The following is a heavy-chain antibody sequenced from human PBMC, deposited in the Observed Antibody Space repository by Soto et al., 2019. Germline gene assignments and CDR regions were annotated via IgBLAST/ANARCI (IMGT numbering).Heavy chain of an antibody. CDR2: IWYDGSNK. D-gene: IGHD1-26*01. V-gene: IGHV3-33*01. J-gene: IGHJ6*02. CDR1: GFTFSSYG. CDR3: ARDLVSGSVGATTYYYYYGMDV. Sequence: GGSLRLSCAASGFTFSSYGMHWVRQAPGKGLEWVAVIWYDGSNKYYADSVKGRLTISRDNSKNTLYLQMNSLRAEDTAVYYCARDLVSGSVGATTYYYYYGMDVWGQGTTVTVSS.